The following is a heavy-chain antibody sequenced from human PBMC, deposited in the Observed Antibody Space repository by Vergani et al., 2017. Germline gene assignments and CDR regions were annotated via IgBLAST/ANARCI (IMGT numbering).Heavy chain of an antibody. CDR2: NYYCGTT. CDR3: ARQKDYCRDG. Sequence: QVQLQESGPGLVKASQTLSLTCSVSGAYVGSGGYYWTWVPQRPGMGLDWIGYNYYCGTTYHNPSHESRLTISLATPDNHLSLKLTSVTDAGTAVYYCARQKDYCRDGWGEGSTLGDSP. V-gene: IGHV4-30-4*08. J-gene: IGHJ6*01. CDR1: GAYVGSGGYY.